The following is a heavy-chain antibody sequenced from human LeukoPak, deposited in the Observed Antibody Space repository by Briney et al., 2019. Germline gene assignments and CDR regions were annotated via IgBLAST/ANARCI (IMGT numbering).Heavy chain of an antibody. CDR3: ARSRAFNSGAFDP. V-gene: IGHV4-61*01. J-gene: IGHJ5*02. CDR2: IYNGVNT. D-gene: IGHD1-26*01. CDR1: GASVSSARY. Sequence: SETLSLTCAVSGASVSSARYWTGSRQPPGKGVEGIAHIYNGVNTNYNPSLKSRVTISVDTSKNQFSLRLNSVTAADTAVYYCARSRAFNSGAFDPWGQGSLVTVSS.